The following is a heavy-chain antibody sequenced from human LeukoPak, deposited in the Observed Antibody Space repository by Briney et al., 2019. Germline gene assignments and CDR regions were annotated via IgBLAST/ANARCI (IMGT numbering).Heavy chain of an antibody. J-gene: IGHJ5*02. CDR1: GYTFTSYG. D-gene: IGHD3-10*01. Sequence: ASVKVSCKASGYTFTSYGISWVRQAPGQGLEWMGWISAYNGNTNYAQKLQGRVTMPTDTSTSTAYMELRSLRSDDTAVYYCARVPRGVGSNWFDPWGQGTLVTVSS. CDR2: ISAYNGNT. V-gene: IGHV1-18*01. CDR3: ARVPRGVGSNWFDP.